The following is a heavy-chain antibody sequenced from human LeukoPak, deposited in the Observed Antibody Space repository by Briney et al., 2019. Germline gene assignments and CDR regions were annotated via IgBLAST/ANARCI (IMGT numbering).Heavy chain of an antibody. D-gene: IGHD2-2*01. CDR2: IYYSGST. CDR1: GGSINNYY. J-gene: IGHJ6*03. Sequence: SETLSLTCTVSGGSINNYYCSWIRQHPGKGLEWIGYIYYSGSTNYNPSLKSRVTITVDTSKNQFSLKLSSVTAADTSVYYCAGRYCSSTSCPKDGYYYYYMDVWGKGTTVTVSS. CDR3: AGRYCSSTSCPKDGYYYYYMDV. V-gene: IGHV4-59*01.